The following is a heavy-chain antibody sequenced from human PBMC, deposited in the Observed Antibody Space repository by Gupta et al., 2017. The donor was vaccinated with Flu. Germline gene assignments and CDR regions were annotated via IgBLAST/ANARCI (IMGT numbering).Heavy chain of an antibody. CDR2: IYYTGTT. CDR1: GDSISSNDFY. V-gene: IGHV4-31*03. Sequence: ESGPGLVEPSQTLSLICTVSGDSISSNDFYWSWIRPRPGKGLEWIGYIYYTGTTYYNPSLKSRVTTSVDMSKNQFSLRMSSVTAADTAVYYCARYGGNSRNFDYWGQGTLVTVSS. D-gene: IGHD2-21*02. J-gene: IGHJ4*02. CDR3: ARYGGNSRNFDY.